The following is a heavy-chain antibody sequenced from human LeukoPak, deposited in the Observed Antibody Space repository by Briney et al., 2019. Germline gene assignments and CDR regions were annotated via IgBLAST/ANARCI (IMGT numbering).Heavy chain of an antibody. Sequence: GESLKISYRCSGYSFINYYIGWVRQMPGKGLEWMGVTYPGGSDTRYSPSFQGQVTTSADKSTTTVYLQWSSLKASDSGMYYCARQYSSGWYRHFDYWGQGTLVTVSS. V-gene: IGHV5-51*01. CDR3: ARQYSSGWYRHFDY. CDR2: TYPGGSDT. CDR1: GYSFINYY. J-gene: IGHJ4*02. D-gene: IGHD6-19*01.